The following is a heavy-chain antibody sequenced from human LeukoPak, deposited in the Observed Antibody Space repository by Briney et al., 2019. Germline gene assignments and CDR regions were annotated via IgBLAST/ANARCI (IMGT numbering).Heavy chain of an antibody. D-gene: IGHD1-20*01. CDR2: ISYDGSNK. Sequence: GGSLRLSCAASGFTFSSYAMHWVRQAPGKGLEWVAVISYDGSNKYYADSVEGRFTISRDNSKNTLYLQMNSLRAEDTAVYYCARDPSNWNVNFDYWGQGTLVTVSS. V-gene: IGHV3-30-3*01. CDR3: ARDPSNWNVNFDY. J-gene: IGHJ4*02. CDR1: GFTFSSYA.